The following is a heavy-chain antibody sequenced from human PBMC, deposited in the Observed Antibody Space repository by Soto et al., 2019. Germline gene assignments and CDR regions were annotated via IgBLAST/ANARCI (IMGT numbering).Heavy chain of an antibody. CDR2: IIPIFATA. V-gene: IGHV1-69*06. CDR1: GGTFSSYA. D-gene: IGHD3-16*01. J-gene: IGHJ4*02. Sequence: QVQLVQSGAEVKKPGSSVKVSCKASGGTFSSYAISWVRQAPGQGLEWMGGIIPIFATANYAQKFQGRVTITANKATSTAYRELSSLRSEDTAVYYCARVGAGWGGIDYWGQGTLVTVSS. CDR3: ARVGAGWGGIDY.